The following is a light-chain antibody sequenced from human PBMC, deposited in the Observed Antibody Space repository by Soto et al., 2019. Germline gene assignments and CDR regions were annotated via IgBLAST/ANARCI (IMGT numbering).Light chain of an antibody. Sequence: EIVMTQYTAPLSVSPGERATLSLRASLSVSRNLAWYQQKPGQAPRLLIFDASTRATGIPARFSGSGSGTEFTLTITSLQSEDFAVYYCQQYNAWPRTFGQGTKVDIK. J-gene: IGKJ1*01. CDR2: DAS. CDR3: QQYNAWPRT. V-gene: IGKV3-15*01. CDR1: LSVSRN.